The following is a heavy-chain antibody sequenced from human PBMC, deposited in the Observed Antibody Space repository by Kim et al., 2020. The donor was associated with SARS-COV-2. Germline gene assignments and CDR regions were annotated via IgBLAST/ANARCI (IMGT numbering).Heavy chain of an antibody. J-gene: IGHJ4*02. CDR2: ISWNSGSI. Sequence: GGSLRLSCAASGFTFDDYAMHWVRQAPGKGLEWVSGISWNSGSIGYADSVKGRFTISRDNAKNSLYLQMNSLRAEDTALYYCARGSGYYFIGYWGQGTLVTVSS. CDR3: ARGSGYYFIGY. V-gene: IGHV3-9*01. CDR1: GFTFDDYA. D-gene: IGHD3-22*01.